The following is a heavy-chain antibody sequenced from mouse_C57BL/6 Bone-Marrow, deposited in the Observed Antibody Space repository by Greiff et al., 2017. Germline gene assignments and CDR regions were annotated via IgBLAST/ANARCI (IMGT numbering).Heavy chain of an antibody. V-gene: IGHV1-69*01. Sequence: VQLQQPGAELVMPGASVKLSCKASGYTFTSYWMHWVKQRPGQGLEWIGEIDPSDSYTNYNQKFKGKSTLTVDKSSSTAYMQLSSLTSEDSAVYYCAKVEYGSSSYWYFDVWGTGTTVTVSS. D-gene: IGHD1-1*01. CDR3: AKVEYGSSSYWYFDV. CDR1: GYTFTSYW. J-gene: IGHJ1*03. CDR2: IDPSDSYT.